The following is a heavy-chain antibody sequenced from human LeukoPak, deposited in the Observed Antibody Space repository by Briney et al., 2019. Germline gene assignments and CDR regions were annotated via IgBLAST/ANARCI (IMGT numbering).Heavy chain of an antibody. D-gene: IGHD3-10*01. CDR3: ARMVRGVGSPQLFCDY. CDR1: GYSFTSYW. J-gene: IGHJ4*02. Sequence: GPFLNISCNGSGYSFTSYWIGWVRQMPGKGVEWMGVIYPCDSDTSYSPSFQRQVTISADKSISTASLQWSRLNASDTAVYYCARMVRGVGSPQLFCDYWREGTV. V-gene: IGHV5-51*01. CDR2: IYPCDSDT.